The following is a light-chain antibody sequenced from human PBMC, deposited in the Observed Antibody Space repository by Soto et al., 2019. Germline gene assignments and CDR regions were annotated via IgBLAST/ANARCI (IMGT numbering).Light chain of an antibody. CDR3: QQYGSSRT. V-gene: IGKV3-20*01. J-gene: IGKJ1*01. CDR2: GAS. CDR1: QSVSSSY. Sequence: EIVLTQSPVSLSLSPGERATLSCRASQSVSSSYLALYQQKPGQAPRLLIYGASSRATGIPDRFSGSGSGTDFTLTISRLEPEDFAVYYCQQYGSSRTFGQGTKVDIK.